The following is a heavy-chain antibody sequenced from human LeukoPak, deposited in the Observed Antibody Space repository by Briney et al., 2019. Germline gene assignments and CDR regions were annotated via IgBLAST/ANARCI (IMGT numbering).Heavy chain of an antibody. Sequence: ASEKVSCKASGYTFTSYYMHWVRQAPGQGLEWMGIINPSGGSTSYAQKFQGRVTMTRDTSTSTVYMELSSLRSEDTAVYYCARDRMYYDFWSGYTLPDYGMDVWGQGTTVTVSS. J-gene: IGHJ6*02. CDR2: INPSGGST. CDR3: ARDRMYYDFWSGYTLPDYGMDV. D-gene: IGHD3-3*01. V-gene: IGHV1-46*01. CDR1: GYTFTSYY.